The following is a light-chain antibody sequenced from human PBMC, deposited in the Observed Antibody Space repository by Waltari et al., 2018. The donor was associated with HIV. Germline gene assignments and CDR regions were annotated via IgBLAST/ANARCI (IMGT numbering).Light chain of an antibody. V-gene: IGKV1-39*01. CDR3: QQSYSAPET. Sequence: DIQMTQSPSSLSASVVDRVTITCRASQSISSYLNWYQQQPGKAPKLLIHAASSLQSGVPSRFSGSGSGTDFTLTINSLQPEDFATYYCQQSYSAPETFGQGTKLEIK. CDR2: AAS. J-gene: IGKJ2*01. CDR1: QSISSY.